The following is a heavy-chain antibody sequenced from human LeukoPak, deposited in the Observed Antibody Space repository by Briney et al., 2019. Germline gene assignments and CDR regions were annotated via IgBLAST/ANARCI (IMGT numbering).Heavy chain of an antibody. J-gene: IGHJ4*02. CDR2: IYTSGST. CDR1: GGSISSGSYY. CDR3: ARVSDYGDYSFDY. V-gene: IGHV4-61*02. Sequence: PSQTLSLTCTVSGGSISSGSYYWSWIWQPAGKGLEWIGRIYTSGSTNYNPSLQSRVTISVDTSKNQFSLKLSSVTAADTAVYYCARVSDYGDYSFDYWGQGTLVTVSS. D-gene: IGHD4-17*01.